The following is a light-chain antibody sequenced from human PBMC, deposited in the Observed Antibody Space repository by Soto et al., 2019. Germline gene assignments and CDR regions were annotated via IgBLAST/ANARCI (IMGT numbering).Light chain of an antibody. V-gene: IGKV1-39*01. Sequence: DLHLPQSXSSLSASAEDXXXXXXXESERMSSYLNWYQQKXGKAPRLLICAASXLKSGVPSRFSGSGSGREFTLTISSLQPEDFATYYCQQSYSTPRTFGQGTKVDIK. CDR3: QQSYSTPRT. J-gene: IGKJ1*01. CDR1: ERMSSY. CDR2: AAS.